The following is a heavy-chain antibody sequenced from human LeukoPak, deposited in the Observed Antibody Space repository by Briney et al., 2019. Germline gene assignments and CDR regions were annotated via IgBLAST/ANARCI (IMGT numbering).Heavy chain of an antibody. D-gene: IGHD2-15*01. V-gene: IGHV1-8*01. J-gene: IGHJ6*02. Sequence: GGPVKVSCKASGYSLISYDINWVRQAAGQGLEWMGWMNPNSGRTGYAQTFQGRVTMTRDTSLNTAYMELSSLKSEDTAIYYCAREGLPYGMDVWGQGTTVTVSS. CDR3: AREGLPYGMDV. CDR1: GYSLISYD. CDR2: MNPNSGRT.